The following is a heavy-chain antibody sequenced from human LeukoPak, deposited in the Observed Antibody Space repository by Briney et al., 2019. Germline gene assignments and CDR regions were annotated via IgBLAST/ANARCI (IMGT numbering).Heavy chain of an antibody. CDR1: GFTFSDHH. CDR3: ARDHVVPGLVFDH. D-gene: IGHD2-21*01. Sequence: GGSLRLSCTSSGFTFSDHHMGWIRQAPGKGLEWVSKIGLRGTTIEYAESVKGRFTISRDDAKNSLYLQMSGLRAEDTAIYYCARDHVVPGLVFDHWGQGTLVSVS. V-gene: IGHV3-11*04. CDR2: IGLRGTTI. J-gene: IGHJ4*02.